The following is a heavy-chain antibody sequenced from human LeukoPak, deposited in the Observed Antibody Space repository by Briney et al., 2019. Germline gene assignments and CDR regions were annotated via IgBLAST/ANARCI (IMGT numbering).Heavy chain of an antibody. V-gene: IGHV1-24*01. CDR3: ARGIHMITIFGVVIENWFDP. CDR2: FDAEDGET. J-gene: IGHJ5*02. D-gene: IGHD3-3*01. Sequence: ASVKVSCKVSVYTLTELCMHWVRQAPGKGLEWRGGFDAEDGETIYAQKFQGRVTMTEDTSTDTAYMELSSLRSEDTAVYYCARGIHMITIFGVVIENWFDPWGQGTLVTVSS. CDR1: VYTLTELC.